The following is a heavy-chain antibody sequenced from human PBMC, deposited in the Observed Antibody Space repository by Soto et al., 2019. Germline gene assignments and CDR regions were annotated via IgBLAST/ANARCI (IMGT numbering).Heavy chain of an antibody. Sequence: ASVKVSCKASGYTFTGYYMHWVRQAPGQGLEWMGWINPNSGGTNYAQKFQGRVTMTRDTSISTAYMELSRLRSDDTAVYYCARVSGGPIVVVTASDYWGQGTLVTVSS. D-gene: IGHD2-21*02. V-gene: IGHV1-2*02. CDR1: GYTFTGYY. CDR3: ARVSGGPIVVVTASDY. CDR2: INPNSGGT. J-gene: IGHJ4*02.